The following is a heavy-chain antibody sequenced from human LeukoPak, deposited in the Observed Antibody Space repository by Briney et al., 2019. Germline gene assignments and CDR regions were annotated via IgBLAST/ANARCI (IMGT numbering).Heavy chain of an antibody. D-gene: IGHD3-22*01. J-gene: IGHJ4*02. CDR3: ARYDSSGYYFPFDY. V-gene: IGHV3-21*01. Sequence: PGGSLRLSCAASGFTFSSYSMNWVRQAPGKGLEWVSSISSSSSYIYYADSVKGRFTISRDNAKNSLYLQMNSLRAEDTAVYYCARYDSSGYYFPFDYWGQGTLVTVSS. CDR2: ISSSSSYI. CDR1: GFTFSSYS.